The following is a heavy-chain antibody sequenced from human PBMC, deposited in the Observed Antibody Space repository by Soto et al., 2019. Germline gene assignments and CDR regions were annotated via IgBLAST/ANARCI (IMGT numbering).Heavy chain of an antibody. J-gene: IGHJ6*02. CDR1: GFTFSSYG. CDR2: ISYDGSNK. CDR3: AKSLSSGPTWTYYYYGMDV. V-gene: IGHV3-30*18. D-gene: IGHD1-1*01. Sequence: QPGGSLRLSCAASGFTFSSYGMHWVRQAPGKGLEWVAVISYDGSNKYYADSVKGRFTISRDNSKNTLYLQMNSLRAEDTAVYYCAKSLSSGPTWTYYYYGMDVWGQGTTVTVSS.